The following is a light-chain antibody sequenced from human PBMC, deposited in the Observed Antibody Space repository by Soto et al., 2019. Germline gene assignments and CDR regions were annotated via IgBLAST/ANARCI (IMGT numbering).Light chain of an antibody. CDR1: NIGSQS. J-gene: IGLJ2*01. Sequence: SYELTQPPSVSVAPGKTARITCGGNNIGSQSVHWYQQKPGQAPVLVIYYDSDRPSGIPERFSGSNSGNTATLTISRVEAGDEADYYCQVWDSSIDPVVFGGGTQLTVL. V-gene: IGLV3-21*04. CDR2: YDS. CDR3: QVWDSSIDPVV.